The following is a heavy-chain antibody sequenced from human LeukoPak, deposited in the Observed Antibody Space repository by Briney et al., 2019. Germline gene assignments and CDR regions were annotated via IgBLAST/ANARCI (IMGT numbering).Heavy chain of an antibody. Sequence: SETLSLTCTVSGGSVSSGSYYWSWIRQPPGKGLEWIGYIYYSGSTNYNPSLKSRDTISVDTSKNQFSLKLSSVTAADTAVYYCARGLAARYYYYGMDVWGQGTTVTVSS. CDR3: ARGLAARYYYYGMDV. CDR1: GGSVSSGSYY. V-gene: IGHV4-61*01. CDR2: IYYSGST. D-gene: IGHD6-6*01. J-gene: IGHJ6*02.